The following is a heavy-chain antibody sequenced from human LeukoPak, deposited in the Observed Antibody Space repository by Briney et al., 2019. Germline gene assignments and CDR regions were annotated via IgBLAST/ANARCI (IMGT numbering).Heavy chain of an antibody. D-gene: IGHD5-12*01. V-gene: IGHV4-59*13. Sequence: SETLSLTCSVSDGFISSYYWNWIRQPPGKGLEWLGYIYYSGSTIYSPSLKSRVTISVDTSKNQFSLKLNSVTAADTAVYYCARGGVVTTTPRWYYFDYWGQGTLVTVSS. J-gene: IGHJ4*02. CDR3: ARGGVVTTTPRWYYFDY. CDR1: DGFISSYY. CDR2: IYYSGST.